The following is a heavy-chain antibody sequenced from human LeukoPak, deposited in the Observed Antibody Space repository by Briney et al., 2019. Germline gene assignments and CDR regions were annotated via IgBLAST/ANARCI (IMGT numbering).Heavy chain of an antibody. CDR1: GFTFSSYA. CDR2: ISSSSSYI. Sequence: TGGSLRLSCAASGFTFSSYAMHWVRQAPGKGLEWVSSISSSSSYIYYADSVKGRFTISRDNAKNSLYLQMNSLRAEDTAVYYCARARPRGWYFDYWGQGTLVTVSS. V-gene: IGHV3-21*01. J-gene: IGHJ4*02. CDR3: ARARPRGWYFDY. D-gene: IGHD6-19*01.